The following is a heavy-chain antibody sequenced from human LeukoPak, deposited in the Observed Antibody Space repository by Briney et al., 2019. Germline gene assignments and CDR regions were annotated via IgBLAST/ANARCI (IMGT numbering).Heavy chain of an antibody. CDR2: FDPEDGET. Sequence: ASVKVSCKVSGYTLTELSMHWVRQAPGKGLEWMGGFDPEDGETIYAQKFQGRVTMTEHTSTDTAYMELSSLRSEDTAVYYCATLVVPDWGQGTLVTVS. CDR3: ATLVVPD. J-gene: IGHJ4*02. CDR1: GYTLTELS. V-gene: IGHV1-24*01. D-gene: IGHD2-15*01.